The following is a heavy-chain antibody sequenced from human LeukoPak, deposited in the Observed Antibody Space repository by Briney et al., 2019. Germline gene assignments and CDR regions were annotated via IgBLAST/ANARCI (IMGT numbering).Heavy chain of an antibody. CDR3: ARDRSSRYSNWFDP. D-gene: IGHD6-13*01. CDR1: GFTFDDYG. CDR2: INWNGGST. J-gene: IGHJ5*02. Sequence: GGSLRLSCAASGFTFDDYGMSWVRQAPGKGLEWVSGINWNGGSTGYADSVKGRSTISRDNAKNSLYLQMNSLRAEDTALYYCARDRSSRYSNWFDPWGQGTLVTVSS. V-gene: IGHV3-20*04.